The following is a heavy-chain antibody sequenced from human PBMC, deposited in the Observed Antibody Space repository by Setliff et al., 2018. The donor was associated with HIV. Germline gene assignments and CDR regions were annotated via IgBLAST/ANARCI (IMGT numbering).Heavy chain of an antibody. D-gene: IGHD4-17*01. CDR3: TRRDVTTGMDS. CDR1: GGSITNDNNY. V-gene: IGHV4-39*01. CDR2: IFYTGSI. Sequence: SETLSLTCSVSGGSITNDNNYWGWIRQSPGKGLEWIGSIFYTGSINYRPSLESRVIVSLDTSKNQFSLKLSSVTAADTAVYYCTRRDVTTGMDSWGPGILVTVSS. J-gene: IGHJ4*02.